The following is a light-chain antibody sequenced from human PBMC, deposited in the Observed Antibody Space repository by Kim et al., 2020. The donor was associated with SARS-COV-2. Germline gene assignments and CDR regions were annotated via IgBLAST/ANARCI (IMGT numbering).Light chain of an antibody. V-gene: IGKV1-27*01. CDR2: AAS. CDR3: QKYNSAPWT. J-gene: IGKJ1*01. CDR1: QGITNS. Sequence: GDRVTITCRASQGITNSLAWYQQTPGKVPQLLISAASALQSGVPSRFSGSGSGTDFTLTISRLQPEDVATYYCQKYNSAPWTFGQGTKV.